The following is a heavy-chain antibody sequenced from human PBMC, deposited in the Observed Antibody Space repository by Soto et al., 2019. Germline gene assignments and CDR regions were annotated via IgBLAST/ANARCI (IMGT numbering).Heavy chain of an antibody. D-gene: IGHD3-16*01. Sequence: QVQLVQSGAELKKPGSSVKVSCKASGGTFSSYSISWVRQAPGQGLEWMGGIIPIFGTANYAQKFQGRVTITADESRSTVHMVMSRRTAEATAVYYCASGGHHPKASYFYELDVWGLGTTVTVSS. V-gene: IGHV1-69*01. CDR1: GGTFSSYS. CDR2: IIPIFGTA. J-gene: IGHJ6*02. CDR3: ASGGHHPKASYFYELDV.